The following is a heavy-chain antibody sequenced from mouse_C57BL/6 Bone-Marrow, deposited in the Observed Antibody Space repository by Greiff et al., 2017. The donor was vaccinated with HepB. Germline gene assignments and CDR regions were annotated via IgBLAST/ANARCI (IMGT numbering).Heavy chain of an antibody. V-gene: IGHV5-2*01. D-gene: IGHD2-5*01. CDR1: EYEFPSHD. CDR2: INSDGGST. Sequence: EVKLVDSGGGLVQPGESLKLSCESTEYEFPSHDMSWVRKTPEKRLELVAAINSDGGSTYYPDTMERRFIISRDNTKKTLYLQMSSLRSEDTALYYCARHNSNYYAMDYWGQGTSVTVAS. J-gene: IGHJ4*01. CDR3: ARHNSNYYAMDY.